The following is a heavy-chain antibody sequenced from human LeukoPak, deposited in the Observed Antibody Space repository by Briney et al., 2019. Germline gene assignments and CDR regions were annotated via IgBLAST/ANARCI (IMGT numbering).Heavy chain of an antibody. CDR1: GYTVTSYY. CDR2: LNPSGGSS. J-gene: IGHJ6*02. CDR3: ASVYKHGMDI. Sequence: ASVKVSCKASGYTVTSYYMHWVRQAPGQGLEWMAILNPSGGSSNYAQKFQGRATLTRATSTGTVYMELSSLRSEDTAVYYCASVYKHGMDIWGQGTTVIVSS. V-gene: IGHV1-46*01. D-gene: IGHD5-24*01.